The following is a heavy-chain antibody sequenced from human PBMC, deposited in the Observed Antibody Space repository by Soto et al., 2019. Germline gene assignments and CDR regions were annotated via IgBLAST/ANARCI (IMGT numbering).Heavy chain of an antibody. V-gene: IGHV4-30-4*01. CDR3: ARGMRIFGVVTRNWFDP. J-gene: IGHJ5*02. D-gene: IGHD3-3*01. CDR1: GGPISSGDYY. CDR2: IYYSGST. Sequence: SETLSLTCTVSGGPISSGDYYWSWIRQPPGKGLEWIGYIYYSGSTYYNPSLKSRVTISVDTSKNQFSLKLSSVTAADTAVYYCARGMRIFGVVTRNWFDPWGQGTLVTVSS.